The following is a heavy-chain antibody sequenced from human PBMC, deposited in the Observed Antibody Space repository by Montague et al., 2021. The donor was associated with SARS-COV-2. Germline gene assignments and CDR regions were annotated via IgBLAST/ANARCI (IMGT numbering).Heavy chain of an antibody. D-gene: IGHD3-3*01. CDR1: GGSIRSSDYY. Sequence: SETLSLTCTVSGGSIRSSDYYWGWIRQPPGKGLEWIGSLFYSVXTXYXXXXKXRVTISVDTSKNQFSLKLSSVTAADTAVYYCARTNYDFWRGHQRGGAFDIWGQGTMVTVSS. CDR3: ARTNYDFWRGHQRGGAFDI. CDR2: LFYSVXT. V-gene: IGHV4-39*01. J-gene: IGHJ3*02.